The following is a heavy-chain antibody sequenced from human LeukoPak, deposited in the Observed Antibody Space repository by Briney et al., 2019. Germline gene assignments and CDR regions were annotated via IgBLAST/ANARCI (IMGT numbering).Heavy chain of an antibody. CDR1: GGTFISYA. D-gene: IGHD2-15*01. CDR2: IIPIFGTA. V-gene: IGHV1-69*01. CDR3: ARGGVVAASPYYFDY. Sequence: SVTVSFKASGGTFISYAISWVRQAPGQGGEWMGGIIPIFGTANYAQKFQGRVTITADESTSTAYMELSSLRSEDTAVYYCARGGVVAASPYYFDYWGQGTLVTVSS. J-gene: IGHJ4*02.